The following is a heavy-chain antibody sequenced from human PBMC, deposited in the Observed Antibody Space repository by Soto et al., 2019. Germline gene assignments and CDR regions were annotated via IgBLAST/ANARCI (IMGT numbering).Heavy chain of an antibody. CDR2: ISAYNGNI. Sequence: QVQLVQSGAEVKKPGASVKVSCKASGYMLTSYGINWVRQAPGQGLEWMGWISAYNGNIKYVQNFQGRVTMTTDTSTCTAYMEMRSLRSDDTAVYYCVRDLDGSGSYYTDYWGPGTLVTVSS. V-gene: IGHV1-18*01. CDR1: GYMLTSYG. J-gene: IGHJ4*02. CDR3: VRDLDGSGSYYTDY. D-gene: IGHD3-10*01.